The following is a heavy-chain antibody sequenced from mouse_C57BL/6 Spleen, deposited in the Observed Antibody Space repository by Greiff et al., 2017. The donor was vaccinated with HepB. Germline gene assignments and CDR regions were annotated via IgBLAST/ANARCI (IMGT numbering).Heavy chain of an antibody. V-gene: IGHV1-50*01. CDR1: GYTFTSYW. CDR2: IDPSDSYT. J-gene: IGHJ2*01. D-gene: IGHD3-2*02. Sequence: QVQLKQPGAELVKPGASVKLSCKASGYTFTSYWMQWVKQRPGQGLEWIGEIDPSDSYTNYNQKFKGKATLTVDTSSSTAYMQLSSLTSEDSAVYYCARWETAQATYFDYWGQGTTLTVSS. CDR3: ARWETAQATYFDY.